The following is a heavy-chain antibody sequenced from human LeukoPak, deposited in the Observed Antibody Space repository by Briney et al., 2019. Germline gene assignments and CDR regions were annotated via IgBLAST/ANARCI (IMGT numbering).Heavy chain of an antibody. J-gene: IGHJ6*02. V-gene: IGHV3-30-3*01. Sequence: PGGSLRLSCAASGFTFSSYAMHCVRQAPGKGLEWVAVISYDGSNKYYADSVKGRFTISRDNSKNTLYLQMNSLRAEDTAVYYCAREGYYDSSGYEHYYYGMDVWGQGTTVTVSS. CDR3: AREGYYDSSGYEHYYYGMDV. CDR2: ISYDGSNK. D-gene: IGHD3-22*01. CDR1: GFTFSSYA.